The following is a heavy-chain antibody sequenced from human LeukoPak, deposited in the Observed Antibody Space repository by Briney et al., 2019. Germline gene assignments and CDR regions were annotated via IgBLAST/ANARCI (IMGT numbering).Heavy chain of an antibody. V-gene: IGHV3-30-3*01. CDR2: ISYDGSNK. Sequence: PGGSLRLSCAASGFTFSSYAMHWVRQAPGKGLEWVAVISYDGSNKYYADSVKGRFTISRDNAKNSMYLQMNSLRAEDTAVYYCARASGVVVVAATPTEYFQHWGQGTLVTVSS. CDR1: GFTFSSYA. J-gene: IGHJ1*01. CDR3: ARASGVVVVAATPTEYFQH. D-gene: IGHD2-15*01.